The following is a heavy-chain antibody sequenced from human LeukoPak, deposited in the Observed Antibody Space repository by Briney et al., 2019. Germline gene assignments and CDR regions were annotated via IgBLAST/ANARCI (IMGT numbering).Heavy chain of an antibody. CDR1: GVTFEDYY. CDR2: VSSTGGDK. CDR3: ASAGGTDFDY. Sequence: GGSLRLSCTGSGVTFEDYYLSWIRQAPGKGLEWISYVSSTGGDKFYADSVKGRFTISRDNAKNSLYLQMNSLRAEDTAVYYCASAGGTDFDYWGQGTLVTVSS. V-gene: IGHV3-11*04. J-gene: IGHJ4*02. D-gene: IGHD3/OR15-3a*01.